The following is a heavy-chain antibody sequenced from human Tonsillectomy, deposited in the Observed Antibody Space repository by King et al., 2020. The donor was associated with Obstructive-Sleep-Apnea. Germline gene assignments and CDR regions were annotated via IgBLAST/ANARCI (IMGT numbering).Heavy chain of an antibody. J-gene: IGHJ6*02. D-gene: IGHD3-10*01. CDR2: IYYSGST. CDR1: GGSISSGGYY. CDR3: ARDPINVVRGVMGGMDV. Sequence: VQLQESGPGLVKPSQTLSLTCTVSGGSISSGGYYWSWIRQHPGKGLEWIGYIYYSGSTYYNPSLKSQVTISVDTSKNQSSLKLSSVTAAGTAVYYCARDPINVVRGVMGGMDVWGQGTTVTVSS. V-gene: IGHV4-31*01.